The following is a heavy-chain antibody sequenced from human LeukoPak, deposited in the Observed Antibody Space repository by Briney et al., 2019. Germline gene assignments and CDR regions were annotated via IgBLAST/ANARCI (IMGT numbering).Heavy chain of an antibody. CDR2: INSDGSAT. CDR3: ARDSNYGMDV. J-gene: IGHJ6*02. D-gene: IGHD2/OR15-2a*01. Sequence: GGSLRLSCAASGFPFSSYWMHWVRQVPGKGLLWVSRINSDGSATIYADSVKGRFTISRDNAKSTLYLLMNSLRAEDTAVYYCARDSNYGMDVWGQGTTVTVSS. CDR1: GFPFSSYW. V-gene: IGHV3-74*01.